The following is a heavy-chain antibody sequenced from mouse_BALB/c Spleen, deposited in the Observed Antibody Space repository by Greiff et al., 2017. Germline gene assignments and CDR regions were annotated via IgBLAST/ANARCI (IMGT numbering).Heavy chain of an antibody. J-gene: IGHJ4*01. CDR2: IYPGDGDT. D-gene: IGHD2-1*01. Sequence: QVQLQQSGAELVRPGSSVKISCKASGYAFSSYWMNWVKQRPGQGLEWIGQIYPGDGDTNYNGKFKGKATLTADKSSSTAYMQLSSLTSEDSAVYFCARDGNYFYAMDYWGQGTSVTVSS. CDR3: ARDGNYFYAMDY. CDR1: GYAFSSYW. V-gene: IGHV1-80*01.